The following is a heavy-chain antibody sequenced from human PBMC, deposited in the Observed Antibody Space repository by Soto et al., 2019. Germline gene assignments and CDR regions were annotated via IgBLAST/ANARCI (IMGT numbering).Heavy chain of an antibody. Sequence: ASVKVSCKASGYTFTSYAMHWVRQAPGQRLEWMGWINAGNGNTKYSQKFQGRVTITRDTSASTAYMELSSLRSEDTAVYYCARDTSSSWRFDPWGQGTLVTVSS. CDR2: INAGNGNT. D-gene: IGHD6-13*01. CDR1: GYTFTSYA. V-gene: IGHV1-3*01. J-gene: IGHJ5*02. CDR3: ARDTSSSWRFDP.